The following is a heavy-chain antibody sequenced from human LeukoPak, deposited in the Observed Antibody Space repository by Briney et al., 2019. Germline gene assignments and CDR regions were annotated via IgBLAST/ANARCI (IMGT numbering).Heavy chain of an antibody. CDR3: ARAAYSSSWSGYYYYGMDV. CDR1: GFSLSTSGMC. V-gene: IGHV2-70*11. CDR2: LDWDVEK. J-gene: IGHJ6*02. D-gene: IGHD6-13*01. Sequence: SGPTLVNPTQIFILTCTFSGFSLSTSGMCVRWIGQPPGKALDWVARLDWDVEKSYITSLKTRHTISKDTSKNQEVLTMTNMDPVYTATYSCARAAYSSSWSGYYYYGMDVWGQGTTVTVSS.